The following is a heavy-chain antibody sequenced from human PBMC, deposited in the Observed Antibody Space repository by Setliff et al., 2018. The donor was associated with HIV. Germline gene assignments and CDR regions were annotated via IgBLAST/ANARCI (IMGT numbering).Heavy chain of an antibody. Sequence: SETLSLTCTVSGGSISSGGYYWSWIRQHPGKGLEWIGYIYYSGSTYYNPSLKSRVTISVDTSKNRFSLKVNSVTAADTAVYYCARGARLLAGYSDRWDYYYMAVWGKGTAVTVSS. D-gene: IGHD6-13*01. V-gene: IGHV4-31*03. J-gene: IGHJ6*03. CDR1: GGSISSGGYY. CDR2: IYYSGST. CDR3: ARGARLLAGYSDRWDYYYMAV.